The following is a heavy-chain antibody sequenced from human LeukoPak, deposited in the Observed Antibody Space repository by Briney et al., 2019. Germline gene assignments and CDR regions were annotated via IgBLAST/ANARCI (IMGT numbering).Heavy chain of an antibody. CDR3: ARVSGDYWFDY. J-gene: IGHJ4*02. CDR2: IIPILGIA. D-gene: IGHD4-17*01. V-gene: IGHV1-69*04. CDR1: GGTFSSYA. Sequence: SVKVSCKASGGTFSSYAISWVRQAPGQGLEWMGRIIPILGIANYAQKFQGRVTITADKSTSTAYMELSSLRSEDTAVYYCARVSGDYWFDYWGQGTLVTVSS.